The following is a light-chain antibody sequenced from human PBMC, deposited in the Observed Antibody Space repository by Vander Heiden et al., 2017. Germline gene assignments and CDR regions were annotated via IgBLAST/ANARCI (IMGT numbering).Light chain of an antibody. J-gene: IGKJ1*01. V-gene: IGKV2-28*01. CDR3: MQPLQTPRT. CDR1: PSLLYRDGNNY. Sequence: VLTQSPLFLPVTPGESASISCRSRPSLLYRDGNNYLDWDLQKPGQAPQLLIYLGSTRASGVPERFTGSGSGTDFALKITRVEAEDVGIYYCMQPLQTPRTFGQGTKVEI. CDR2: LGS.